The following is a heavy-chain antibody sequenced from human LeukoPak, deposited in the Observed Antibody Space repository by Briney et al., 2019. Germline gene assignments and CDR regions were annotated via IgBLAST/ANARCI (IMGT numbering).Heavy chain of an antibody. CDR3: ARESRLPHILGSYYYGMDV. V-gene: IGHV1-18*01. CDR1: GYTFTSYG. Sequence: GASVKVSCKASGYTFTSYGISWVRQAPGQGLEWMGWISAYNGNTNYAQKLQGRVIMTTDTSTSTAYMELRSLRSDDTAVYYCARESRLPHILGSYYYGMDVWGQGTTVTVSS. D-gene: IGHD5-18*01. CDR2: ISAYNGNT. J-gene: IGHJ6*02.